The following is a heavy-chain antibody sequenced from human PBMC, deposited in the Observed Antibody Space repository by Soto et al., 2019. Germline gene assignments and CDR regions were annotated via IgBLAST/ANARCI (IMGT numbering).Heavy chain of an antibody. Sequence: QVQLVQSGAEVKKPGSSVKVSCKASGGTFSSYAISWVRQAPGQGLEWMGGIIPIFGTANYAQKFQGRVTITADKRTKLPGRVQINPDQSTSTAYMELSSLRSEDTAVYYCARLRPLGSDYGGNSWRYYYYGMDVWGQGTTVTVSS. V-gene: IGHV1-69*01. CDR1: GGTFSSYA. J-gene: IGHJ6*02. CDR2: IIPIFGTA. CDR3: ARLRPLGSDYGGNSWRYYYYGMDV. D-gene: IGHD1-26*01.